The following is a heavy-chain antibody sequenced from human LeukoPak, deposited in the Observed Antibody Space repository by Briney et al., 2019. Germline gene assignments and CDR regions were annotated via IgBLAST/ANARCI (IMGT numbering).Heavy chain of an antibody. CDR3: ARERRGYYDSSGYLDY. V-gene: IGHV3-43*02. J-gene: IGHJ4*02. CDR1: GFTFDDYA. CDR2: ISGDGGST. D-gene: IGHD3-22*01. Sequence: GGSLRLSCAASGFTFDDYAMHWVRQAPGKGLEWVSLISGDGGSTYYADSVKGRFTISRDNSKNTLYLQMNSLRAEDTAVYYCARERRGYYDSSGYLDYWGQGTLVTVSS.